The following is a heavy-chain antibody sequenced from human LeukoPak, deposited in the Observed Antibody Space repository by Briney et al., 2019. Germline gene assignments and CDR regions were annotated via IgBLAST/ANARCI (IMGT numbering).Heavy chain of an antibody. CDR2: ISGSGGST. V-gene: IGHV3-23*01. CDR1: GFTFSSYA. D-gene: IGHD6-19*01. J-gene: IGHJ1*01. CDR3: AKGVWQWLERAAEYFQH. Sequence: GGSLRLSSAASGFTFSSYAMSWVRQAQGKGLEWVSAISGSGGSTYYADSVKGRFTISRDNSKNTLYLQMNSLRAEDTAVYYCAKGVWQWLERAAEYFQHWGQGTLVTVSS.